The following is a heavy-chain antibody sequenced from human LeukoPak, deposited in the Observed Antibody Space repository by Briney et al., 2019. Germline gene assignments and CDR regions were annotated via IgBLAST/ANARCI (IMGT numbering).Heavy chain of an antibody. V-gene: IGHV4-59*08. CDR2: IYYGGNT. Sequence: TSETLSLTCTVSSGSFGSYYWSWIRQPPGKGLEWIGYIYYGGNTNYDPSLKSRVTISVDTSKNQFSLKLSSVTAADTAVYYCARRGSGKYFDQWGQGTLVTVSS. CDR1: SGSFGSYY. D-gene: IGHD3-10*01. J-gene: IGHJ4*02. CDR3: ARRGSGKYFDQ.